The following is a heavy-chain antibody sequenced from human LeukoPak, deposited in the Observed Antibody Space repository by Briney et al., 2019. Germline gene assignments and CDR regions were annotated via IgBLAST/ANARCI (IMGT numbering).Heavy chain of an antibody. V-gene: IGHV3-30-3*01. J-gene: IGHJ3*02. CDR2: ISYDGSNK. CDR1: GFTFSSYA. D-gene: IGHD3-10*01. CDR3: ARAGTYYYGSGSYWPHAFDI. Sequence: GGSLRLSCAASGFTFSSYAMHWVRQAPGKGLEWVAVISYDGSNKYYADSVKGRFTISRDNSKNTLYLQMNSLRAEDTAVYYCARAGTYYYGSGSYWPHAFDIWGQGTMVTVSS.